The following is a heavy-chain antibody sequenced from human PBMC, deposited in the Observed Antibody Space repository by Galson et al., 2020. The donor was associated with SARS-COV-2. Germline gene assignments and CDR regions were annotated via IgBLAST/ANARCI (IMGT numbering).Heavy chain of an antibody. D-gene: IGHD1-26*01. CDR2: ISYDGTNK. CDR3: AKSYSGSYASAFHI. Sequence: TGGSLRLSCAASGLPFTNYGMHWVRQAPGKGMEWVALISYDGTNKNYADSVKGRFTFSRDNSKNTLYLQMNSLRVDDTAVYFCAKSYSGSYASAFHIWGQGTLVTVSS. J-gene: IGHJ3*02. CDR1: GLPFTNYG. V-gene: IGHV3-30*18.